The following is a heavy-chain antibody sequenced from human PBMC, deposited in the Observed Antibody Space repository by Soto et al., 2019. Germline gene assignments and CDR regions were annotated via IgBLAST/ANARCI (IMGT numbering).Heavy chain of an antibody. D-gene: IGHD3-10*01. Sequence: PGGSLRLSCAASGFTFSSYSMNWVRQAPGKGLEWVSYISSSSTIYYADSVKGRFTISRDNAKNSLYLQMNSLRAEDTAVYYCARARGGITMVRGVIRKGGAFDIWGQGTMVTV. J-gene: IGHJ3*02. CDR3: ARARGGITMVRGVIRKGGAFDI. CDR1: GFTFSSYS. V-gene: IGHV3-48*01. CDR2: ISSSSTI.